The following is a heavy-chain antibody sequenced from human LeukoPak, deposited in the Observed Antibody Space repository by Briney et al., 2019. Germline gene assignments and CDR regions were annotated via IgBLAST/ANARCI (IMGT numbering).Heavy chain of an antibody. CDR3: ARGTYYDSSGYFNDAFDI. Sequence: SETLSLTCTVSGGSISSYYWSWIRQPPGKGLEWIGYIYYSGSTNYNPSLKGRVTISVDTSKNQFSLKLSSVTAADTAVYYCARGTYYDSSGYFNDAFDIWGQGTMVTVSS. J-gene: IGHJ3*02. V-gene: IGHV4-59*01. D-gene: IGHD3-22*01. CDR1: GGSISSYY. CDR2: IYYSGST.